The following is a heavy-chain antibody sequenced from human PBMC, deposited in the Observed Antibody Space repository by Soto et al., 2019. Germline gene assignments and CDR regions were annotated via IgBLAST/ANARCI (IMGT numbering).Heavy chain of an antibody. V-gene: IGHV1-18*04. J-gene: IGHJ5*02. CDR3: ARSSGGVFGIIIEGSNWLAP. CDR1: GYTFAHYG. CDR2: ISGNNGAT. D-gene: IGHD3-16*02. Sequence: ASVKVCCKASGYTFAHYGIRWVRQAPGQGLEWMGWISGNNGATNYAPKMQGRVTMTIDTSTDTAYMDLRSLRSDDTAVYYCARSSGGVFGIIIEGSNWLAPWGQGSLVTVSS.